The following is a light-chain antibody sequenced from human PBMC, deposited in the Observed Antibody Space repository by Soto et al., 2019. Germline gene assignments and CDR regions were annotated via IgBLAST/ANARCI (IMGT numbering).Light chain of an antibody. CDR1: SSNIGSNT. CDR2: DNN. V-gene: IGLV1-44*01. CDR3: AAWDASLRVV. J-gene: IGLJ2*01. Sequence: QSVLTQPPSASGTPGQRVTISCSGSSSNIGSNTVNWYQQLPGTAPKVLIYDNNQRPSGVPDRFSGSKSGTSASLAISGLQSEDEADYYCAAWDASLRVVFGGGTQLTVL.